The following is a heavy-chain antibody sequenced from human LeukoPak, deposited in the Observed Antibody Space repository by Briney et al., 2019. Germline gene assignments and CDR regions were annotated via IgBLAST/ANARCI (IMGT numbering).Heavy chain of an antibody. CDR1: GGSISSGGYY. CDR2: IYYSGST. J-gene: IGHJ4*02. V-gene: IGHV4-31*03. CDR3: ARGVVVVAAVDY. Sequence: PSQTLSLTCTVSGGSISSGGYYWSWIRQHLGKGLEWIGYIYYSGSTYHNPSLKSRVTISVDTSKNQFSLKLSSVTAADTAVYYCARGVVVVAAVDYWGQGTLVTVSS. D-gene: IGHD2-15*01.